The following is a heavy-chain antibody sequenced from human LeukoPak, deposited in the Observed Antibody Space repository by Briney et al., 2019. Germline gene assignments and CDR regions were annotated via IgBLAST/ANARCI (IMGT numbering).Heavy chain of an antibody. J-gene: IGHJ6*03. CDR3: ARRPHRAMVFYYYYYYMDV. D-gene: IGHD5-18*01. CDR2: INHSGST. Sequence: PSETLSLTCAVYGGSFSGYYWSWIRQPPGKGLEWIGEINHSGSTNYNPSLKSRVTISVDTSKNQFSLKLSSVTAADTAVYYCARRPHRAMVFYYYYYYMDVWGKGTTVTVSS. V-gene: IGHV4-34*01. CDR1: GGSFSGYY.